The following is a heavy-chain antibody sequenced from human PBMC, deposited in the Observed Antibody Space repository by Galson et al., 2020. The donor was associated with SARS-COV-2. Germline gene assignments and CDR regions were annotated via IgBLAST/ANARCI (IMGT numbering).Heavy chain of an antibody. CDR2: ISSSGRTI. CDR3: ARLDAYDPGY. J-gene: IGHJ4*02. Sequence: TGGSLRLSCAASGFSFSNYEMNWVRQAPGKGLEWISYISSSGRTIHYADSVKGRFTISRDNAKSSLSLQINSLRAEDTAVYYCARLDAYDPGYWGQGTLVTVSS. D-gene: IGHD2-21*01. V-gene: IGHV3-48*03. CDR1: GFSFSNYE.